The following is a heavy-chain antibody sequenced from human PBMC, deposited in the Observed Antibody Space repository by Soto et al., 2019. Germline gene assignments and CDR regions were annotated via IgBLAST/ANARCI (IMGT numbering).Heavy chain of an antibody. V-gene: IGHV2-5*02. CDR3: AHGIAYYYGSGLGWFDP. Sequence: GSGPTLVNPTQTLTLTCTFSGFSLSTSGVGVGWIRQPPGKALEWLALIYWDDDKRYSPSLKSRLTITKDTSKNQVVLTMTNMDPVDTATYYCAHGIAYYYGSGLGWFDPWGQGTLVTVSS. J-gene: IGHJ5*02. CDR2: IYWDDDK. D-gene: IGHD3-10*01. CDR1: GFSLSTSGVG.